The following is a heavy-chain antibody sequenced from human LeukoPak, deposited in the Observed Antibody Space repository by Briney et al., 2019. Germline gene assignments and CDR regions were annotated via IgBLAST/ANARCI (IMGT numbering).Heavy chain of an antibody. CDR1: GGSFSGYY. V-gene: IGHV4-34*01. J-gene: IGHJ4*02. D-gene: IGHD5-18*01. Sequence: SETLSLTCAVYGGSFSGYYWSWIRQPPGKGLEWIGEINHSGSTNYNPSLRSRVTISVDTSKNQFSLKLSSVTAADTAVYYCARGGYSYGCDYWGQGTLVTVSS. CDR3: ARGGYSYGCDY. CDR2: INHSGST.